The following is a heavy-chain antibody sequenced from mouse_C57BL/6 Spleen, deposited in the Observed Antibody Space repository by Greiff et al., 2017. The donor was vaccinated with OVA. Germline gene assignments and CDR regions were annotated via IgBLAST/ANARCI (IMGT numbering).Heavy chain of an antibody. J-gene: IGHJ2*01. CDR2: IYPGDGDT. Sequence: VQLQQSGAELVKPGASVKISCKASGYAFSSYWMNWVKQRPGKGLEWIGQIYPGDGDTNYNGKFKGKATLTADKSSSTAYMQLSSLTSEDSAVYFCARHYYGSRGYFDYWGQGTTLTVSS. D-gene: IGHD1-1*01. CDR1: GYAFSSYW. V-gene: IGHV1-80*01. CDR3: ARHYYGSRGYFDY.